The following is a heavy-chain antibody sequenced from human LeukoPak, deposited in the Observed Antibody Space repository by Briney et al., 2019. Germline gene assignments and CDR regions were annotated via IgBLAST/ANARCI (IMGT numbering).Heavy chain of an antibody. CDR1: GFTFSSYA. J-gene: IGHJ4*02. CDR2: ISGSGET. V-gene: IGHV3-23*01. Sequence: GGSLRLSCAASGFTFSSYAMSWVRQAPGKGLEWVSTISGSGETYYADSVKGRFTISRDNSKNTLYLLMNSLRAEDTAVYFCTKDRWGDGYNFDYWGQGTLVTVSS. D-gene: IGHD5-24*01. CDR3: TKDRWGDGYNFDY.